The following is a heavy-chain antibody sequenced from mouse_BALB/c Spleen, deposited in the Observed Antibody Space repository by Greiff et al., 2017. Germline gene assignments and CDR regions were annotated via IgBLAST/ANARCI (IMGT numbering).Heavy chain of an antibody. CDR2: IWGDGST. V-gene: IGHV2-6-4*01. Sequence: VMLVESGPGLVAPSQSLSITCTVSGFSLSRYSVHWVRQPPGKGLEWLGMIWGDGSTDYNSALKSRLSISKDNSKSQVFLKMNSLQTDDTARYYCAIDITTVPYAMDYWGQGTSVTVSS. CDR1: GFSLSRYS. CDR3: AIDITTVPYAMDY. J-gene: IGHJ4*01. D-gene: IGHD1-1*01.